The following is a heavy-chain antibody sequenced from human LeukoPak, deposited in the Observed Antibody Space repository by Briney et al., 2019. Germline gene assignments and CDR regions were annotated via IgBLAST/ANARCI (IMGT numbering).Heavy chain of an antibody. CDR1: GGTFSSYA. Sequence: SVKVSCKASGGTFSSYAISWVRQAPGQGLEWMGGIIPIFGTANYAQKFQGRVTITADESTSTAYMELSSLRSEGTAVYYCARFENDYGDYDFDYWGQGTLVTVSS. V-gene: IGHV1-69*13. CDR3: ARFENDYGDYDFDY. D-gene: IGHD4-17*01. CDR2: IIPIFGTA. J-gene: IGHJ4*02.